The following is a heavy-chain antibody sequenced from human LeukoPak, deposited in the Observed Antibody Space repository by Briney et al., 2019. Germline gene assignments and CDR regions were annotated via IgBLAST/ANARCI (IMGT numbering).Heavy chain of an antibody. CDR3: ARDQQRGRGVIGAYLGFDY. V-gene: IGHV1-69*13. J-gene: IGHJ4*02. Sequence: GASVKVSCKASGYTFTSYGISWVRQAPGQGLEWMGGIIPIFGTANYAQKFQGRVTITADESTSTAYMELSSLRSEDTAVYYCARDQQRGRGVIGAYLGFDYWGQGTLVTVSS. D-gene: IGHD3-10*01. CDR1: GYTFTSYG. CDR2: IIPIFGTA.